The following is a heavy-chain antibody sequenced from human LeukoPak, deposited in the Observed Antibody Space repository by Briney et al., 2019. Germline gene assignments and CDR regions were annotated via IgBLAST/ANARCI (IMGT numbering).Heavy chain of an antibody. J-gene: IGHJ5*02. Sequence: ASVKVSCKASRYAFTSYDINWVRQATGQGLEWTGWMNPNSGNTGYAQKFQGRVTMTRNTSITTAYMELTSLRSEDTAVYYCARAPVGHNAWFDPWGQGTLVTVSS. D-gene: IGHD1-14*01. CDR2: MNPNSGNT. CDR1: RYAFTSYD. V-gene: IGHV1-8*01. CDR3: ARAPVGHNAWFDP.